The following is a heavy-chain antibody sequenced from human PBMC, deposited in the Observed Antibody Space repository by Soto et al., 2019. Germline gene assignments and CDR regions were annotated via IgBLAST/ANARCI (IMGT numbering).Heavy chain of an antibody. CDR2: VWSDESNK. D-gene: IGHD2-2*01. Sequence: GGSLRLSCAASGFTFDYSGIHWVRQAPGKGLEWVATVWSDESNKYYADSVKGRFTISRDNSKNTLYLQMNSLRAEDTAVYYCAKEKISTSCCNWFDPWGQGTLVTVSS. V-gene: IGHV3-33*06. CDR1: GFTFDYSG. CDR3: AKEKISTSCCNWFDP. J-gene: IGHJ5*02.